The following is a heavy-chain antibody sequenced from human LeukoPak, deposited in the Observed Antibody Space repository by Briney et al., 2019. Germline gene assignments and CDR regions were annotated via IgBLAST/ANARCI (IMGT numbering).Heavy chain of an antibody. V-gene: IGHV3-48*04. J-gene: IGHJ4*02. CDR3: ARDLLSGGSYRGFDY. Sequence: GGSLRLSCAASGFTFSSYSMNWVRQAPGKGLEWASYISSSSSTIYYADSVKGRFTISRDNAKNSLYLQMNSLRAEDTAVYYCARDLLSGGSYRGFDYWGQGTLVTVSS. CDR1: GFTFSSYS. CDR2: ISSSSSTI. D-gene: IGHD1-26*01.